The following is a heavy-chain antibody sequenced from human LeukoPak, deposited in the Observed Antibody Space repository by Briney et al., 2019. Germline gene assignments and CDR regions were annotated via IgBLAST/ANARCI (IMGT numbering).Heavy chain of an antibody. CDR2: INPSSGNT. J-gene: IGHJ4*02. Sequence: GGSLRLSCAASGFTLTNYAMSWVRQAPGKGLEWVSSINPSSGNTYYADSVKGRFTIFGDNSKNTLYLQMNSLRAEDTAVYYCAKDRGYYGSGSYYYFDYWGQGTLVTVSS. D-gene: IGHD3-10*01. V-gene: IGHV3-23*01. CDR3: AKDRGYYGSGSYYYFDY. CDR1: GFTLTNYA.